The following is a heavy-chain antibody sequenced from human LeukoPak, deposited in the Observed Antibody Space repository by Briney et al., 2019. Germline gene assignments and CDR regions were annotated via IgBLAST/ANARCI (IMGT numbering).Heavy chain of an antibody. CDR2: IYSGGST. CDR1: GFTVSSNY. CDR3: ARGATVTANWFDP. J-gene: IGHJ5*02. V-gene: IGHV3-53*01. Sequence: VASLRLSCAASGFTVSSNYMSWVRQAPGKGLEWVSVIYSGGSTYYADSVKGRFTISRDNSKNTLYLQMNSLRAEDTAVYYCARGATVTANWFDPWGKGTLVIVCS. D-gene: IGHD4-11*01.